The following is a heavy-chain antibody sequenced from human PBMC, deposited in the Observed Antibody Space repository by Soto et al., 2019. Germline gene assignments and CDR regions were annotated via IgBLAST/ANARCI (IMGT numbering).Heavy chain of an antibody. D-gene: IGHD2-2*03. V-gene: IGHV3-21*01. CDR2: ISSRSSDI. Sequence: EVQLVESGGGLVKPGGSLRLSCTASGFTFSAYGMNWVRQAPGKGLEWVSFISSRSSDIYHADSVKGRFTISRDNAKNSLFLKMDGLRAEDTAVYYCARVLGIAVVKSTSMDVWAKGPRSPSP. CDR3: ARVLGIAVVKSTSMDV. J-gene: IGHJ6*03. CDR1: GFTFSAYG.